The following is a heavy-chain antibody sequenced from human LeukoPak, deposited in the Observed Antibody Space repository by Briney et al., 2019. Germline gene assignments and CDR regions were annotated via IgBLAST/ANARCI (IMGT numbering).Heavy chain of an antibody. CDR1: GGSISSGDYY. D-gene: IGHD3-10*01. CDR3: AREGAMVRGVSWFDP. Sequence: PSETLTLTCTVSGGSISSGDYYWSWIRQPPGKGLEWIGYIYYSGSTYYNPSLKSRVTISVHTSKNQFSLKLSSVTAADTAVYYCAREGAMVRGVSWFDPWGQGTLVTVSS. J-gene: IGHJ5*02. V-gene: IGHV4-30-4*01. CDR2: IYYSGST.